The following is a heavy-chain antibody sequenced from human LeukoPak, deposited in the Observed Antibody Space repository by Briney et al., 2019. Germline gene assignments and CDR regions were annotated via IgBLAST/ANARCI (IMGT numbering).Heavy chain of an antibody. CDR3: AKDRANYDFWSGYYEWPTSREVDY. CDR2: ISGSGGST. CDR1: GFTFSSYA. Sequence: GGSLRLSCAASGFTFSSYAMCWVRQAPGKGLEWVSAISGSGGSTYYADSVKGRFTISRDNSKNTLYLQMNSLRAEDTAVYYCAKDRANYDFWSGYYEWPTSREVDYWGQGTLVTVSS. V-gene: IGHV3-23*01. J-gene: IGHJ4*02. D-gene: IGHD3-3*01.